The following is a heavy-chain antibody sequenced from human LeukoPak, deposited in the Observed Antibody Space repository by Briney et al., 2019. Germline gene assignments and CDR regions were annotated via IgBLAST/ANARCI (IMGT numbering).Heavy chain of an antibody. CDR2: IYYSGST. CDR3: ASGPRNGSGLR. CDR1: GGSISSSSYY. D-gene: IGHD3-10*01. J-gene: IGHJ4*02. Sequence: SETLSLTCTVSGGSISSSSYYWGWIRQPPGKGLEWIGSIYYSGSTYYNPSLKSRVTISVDTSKNQFSLKLSSVTAADTAVYYCASGPRNGSGLRWGQGTLVTVSS. V-gene: IGHV4-39*07.